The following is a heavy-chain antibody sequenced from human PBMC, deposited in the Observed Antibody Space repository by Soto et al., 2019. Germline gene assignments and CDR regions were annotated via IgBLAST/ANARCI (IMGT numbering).Heavy chain of an antibody. CDR3: ARARGARYFDY. CDR2: IYYSGST. D-gene: IGHD2-15*01. Sequence: SETLALTCTVSGGSIGSGDYYWSWIRQPPGKGLEWIGYIYYSGSTYYNPSLKSRVTISVDTSKNQFSLKLSSVTAADTAVYYCARARGARYFDYWGQGTLVSVSS. J-gene: IGHJ4*02. CDR1: GGSIGSGDYY. V-gene: IGHV4-30-4*01.